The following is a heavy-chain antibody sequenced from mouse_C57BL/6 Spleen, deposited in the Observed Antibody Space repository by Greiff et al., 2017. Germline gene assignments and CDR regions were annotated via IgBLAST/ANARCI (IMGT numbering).Heavy chain of an antibody. Sequence: VKLQQPGAELVKPGASVKLSCKASGYTFTSYWMQWVKQRPGQGLEWIGEIDPSDSYTNYNQKFKGKATLTVDTSSSTAYMQLSSLTSEDSAVYYCARKIDGSSSDYWGQGTTLTVSS. V-gene: IGHV1-50*01. CDR1: GYTFTSYW. D-gene: IGHD1-1*01. CDR2: IDPSDSYT. J-gene: IGHJ2*01. CDR3: ARKIDGSSSDY.